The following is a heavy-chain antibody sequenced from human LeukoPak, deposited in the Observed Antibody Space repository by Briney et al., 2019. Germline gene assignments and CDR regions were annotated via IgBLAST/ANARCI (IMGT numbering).Heavy chain of an antibody. V-gene: IGHV4-34*01. D-gene: IGHD5-12*01. Sequence: SETLSLTCGVYGGSLSGYYWSWIRQPPGKGLEWVGEINHSGSTNYNPSLKSRVTISVDTSKNQFSLKLSSVTAADTAVYYCARRVRGATIRYYYYYMDVWGKGTTVTISS. CDR1: GGSLSGYY. CDR2: INHSGST. J-gene: IGHJ6*03. CDR3: ARRVRGATIRYYYYYMDV.